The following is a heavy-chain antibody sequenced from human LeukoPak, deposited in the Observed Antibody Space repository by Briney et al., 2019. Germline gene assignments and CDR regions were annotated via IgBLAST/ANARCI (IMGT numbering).Heavy chain of an antibody. CDR3: VRDASRWFDP. CDR2: ISSSSSYI. CDR1: GFTFNSYS. V-gene: IGHV3-21*01. J-gene: IGHJ5*02. D-gene: IGHD6-6*01. Sequence: NPGGSLRLSXAVSGFTFNSYSINWVRQAPGKGLEWVSSISSSSSYISYADSVRGRFTISRDNAKNSLYLQMNSLRTEDTAVYYCVRDASRWFDPWGQGTLVTVSS.